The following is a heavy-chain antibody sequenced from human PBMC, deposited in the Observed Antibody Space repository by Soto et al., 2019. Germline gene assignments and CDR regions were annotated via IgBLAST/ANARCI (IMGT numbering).Heavy chain of an antibody. D-gene: IGHD3-10*01. V-gene: IGHV4-39*07. CDR2: IAYNGGT. CDR3: ARASRLFRVGH. CDR1: GYSVSTNNYY. Sequence: SETLSLTCTVSGYSVSTNNYYWGWIRQPPGKGLEWIGSIAYNGGTYYNPSLKGRVTISLDTSKNQFSLNLTSVTAADTAAYYCARASRLFRVGHWGQGFQVTV. J-gene: IGHJ4*02.